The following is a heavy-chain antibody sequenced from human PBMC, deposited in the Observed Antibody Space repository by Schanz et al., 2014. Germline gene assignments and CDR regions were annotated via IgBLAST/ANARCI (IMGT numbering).Heavy chain of an antibody. CDR3: AKDGRLPYYGTGSDFDY. D-gene: IGHD3-22*01. CDR1: GFTFSTYW. CDR2: MIGSGSSV. V-gene: IGHV3-74*01. J-gene: IGHJ4*02. Sequence: EVQLVESGGGLVQPGGSLRLSCAASGFTFSTYWMHWVRQAPGKGLVWVSRMIGSGSSVFYADSVKGRFTISRDNLKNTVYLQMNSLRAGDTAVYYCAKDGRLPYYGTGSDFDYWGQGTLVTVSS.